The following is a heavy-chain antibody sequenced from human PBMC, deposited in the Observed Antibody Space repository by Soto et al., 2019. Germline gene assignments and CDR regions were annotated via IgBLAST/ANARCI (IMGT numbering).Heavy chain of an antibody. D-gene: IGHD4-17*01. CDR1: GFAVSTSY. J-gene: IGHJ6*02. Sequence: VQLVESGGGLVQPGGSLRLSCAASGFAVSTSYMNWVRQAPGKGLEWVAVIDSGGSTNHADSVKGRFTISTDVSKNTLFLQMNSLRAEDTAVYYCATILTTMTPEDHVYYGFDVWGQGTTVTVSS. CDR2: IDSGGST. V-gene: IGHV3-66*01. CDR3: ATILTTMTPEDHVYYGFDV.